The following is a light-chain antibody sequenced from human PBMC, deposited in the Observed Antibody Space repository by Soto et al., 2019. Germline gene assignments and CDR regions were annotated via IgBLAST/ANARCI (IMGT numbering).Light chain of an antibody. CDR2: DVS. V-gene: IGLV2-14*01. J-gene: IGLJ2*01. CDR3: SSYTSSSTAVV. CDR1: SSDVGGYNY. Sequence: QSALTQPASVSGSPGQSITISCTGTSSDVGGYNYVSWYQQHPGKAPKLMIYDVSNRPSGISNRFSGYKSGNTTSLTTAGLEAEDEADYYCSSYTSSSTAVVFGGGTKLTVL.